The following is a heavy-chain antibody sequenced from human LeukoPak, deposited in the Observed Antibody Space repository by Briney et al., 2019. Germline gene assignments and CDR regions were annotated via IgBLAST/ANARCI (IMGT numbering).Heavy chain of an antibody. CDR1: GFTFSSYG. CDR2: IRYDGSNR. CDR3: AKDHGYYDSSGYSDY. V-gene: IGHV3-30*02. J-gene: IGHJ4*02. Sequence: GGSLRLSCAASGFTFSSYGMHWVRQAPGNGLEWVAFIRYDGSNRYYADSVKGRFTISRDNSKNTLYLQMNSLRAEDTAVYYCAKDHGYYDSSGYSDYWGQGTLVTVSS. D-gene: IGHD3-22*01.